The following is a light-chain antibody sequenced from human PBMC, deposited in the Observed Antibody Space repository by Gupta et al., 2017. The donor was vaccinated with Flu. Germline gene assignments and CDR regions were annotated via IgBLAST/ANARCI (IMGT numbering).Light chain of an antibody. J-gene: IGLJ3*02. V-gene: IGLV6-57*03. CDR3: QSYDTSNHWV. Sequence: NFMLTQPHSVSESPGKTITISCTRSSGNIANNYVQWYQQRPGSAPTTVIYGDNQRPSGAPDRFSGSIDSSSNAASLTISGLKTEDEADYYCQSYDTSNHWVFGGGTKLTVL. CDR2: GDN. CDR1: SGNIANNY.